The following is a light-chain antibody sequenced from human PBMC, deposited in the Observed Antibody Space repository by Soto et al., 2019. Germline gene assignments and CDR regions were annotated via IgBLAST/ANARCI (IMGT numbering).Light chain of an antibody. CDR3: AAWDDSLNGLYV. V-gene: IGLV1-44*01. CDR1: SYKFRSNS. CDR2: STS. Sequence: QSVLPQPPSTSGTPGQWVTTSCSGRSYKFRSNSVNWYQQLPGTAPKLLVYSTSQRPSGVPDRFSGSKSGTSASLAISALHSEDEADYFCAAWDDSLNGLYVFGTGTKVTVL. J-gene: IGLJ1*01.